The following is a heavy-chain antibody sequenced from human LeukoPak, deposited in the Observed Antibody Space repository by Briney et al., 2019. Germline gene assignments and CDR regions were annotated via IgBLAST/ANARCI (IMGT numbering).Heavy chain of an antibody. CDR2: TSSSGSTI. Sequence: PGGSLRLSCAASGFTFSDYYMSWIRQAPGKGLEWVSYTSSSGSTIYYADSVKGRFTISRDNAKNSLYLQMNSLRAEDTAVYYCARETNGGTYYNAFDIWGQGTMVTVSS. V-gene: IGHV3-11*04. J-gene: IGHJ3*02. CDR3: ARETNGGTYYNAFDI. CDR1: GFTFSDYY. D-gene: IGHD1-26*01.